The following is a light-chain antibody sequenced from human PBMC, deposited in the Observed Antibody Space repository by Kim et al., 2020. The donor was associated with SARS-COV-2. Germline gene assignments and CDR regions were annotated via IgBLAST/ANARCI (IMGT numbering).Light chain of an antibody. CDR1: QSISNW. J-gene: IGKJ1*01. CDR2: DAS. V-gene: IGKV1-5*01. CDR3: VQYNPYSPWT. Sequence: DIQMTQSPSTLSASIGDRVTITCRASQSISNWLAWYQQQTGKAPNLLISDASNLESGVQSRFSGSGSGTEFTLTISSLQPDDFATYYCVQYNPYSPWTFGQGTKVDIK.